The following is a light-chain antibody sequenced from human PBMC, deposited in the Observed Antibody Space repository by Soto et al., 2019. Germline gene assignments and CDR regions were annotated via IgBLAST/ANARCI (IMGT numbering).Light chain of an antibody. CDR3: QQLNSYPPT. J-gene: IGKJ4*01. CDR1: QGISSY. Sequence: DIQLTQSPAFLSSSVGDRVTITCRASQGISSYLACYQQKPAKAPKLLIYDASTLQSVVPSRFSCSGSGTEFTLTISSLQPEDVATYYCQQLNSYPPTFGGGTKVEIK. V-gene: IGKV1-9*01. CDR2: DAS.